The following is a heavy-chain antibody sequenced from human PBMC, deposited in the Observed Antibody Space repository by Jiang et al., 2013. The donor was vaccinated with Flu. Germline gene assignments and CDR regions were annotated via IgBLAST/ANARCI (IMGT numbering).Heavy chain of an antibody. CDR2: ISYDGSNK. Sequence: PGRSLRLSCAASGFTFSNYPMHWVRQAPGKGLEWVAVISYDGSNKYYADSVKGRFTISRDNSKNTLYLQMNSLRAEDTAVYYCAGDGGNSRNKPTYYFDYWGQGTLVTVSS. CDR3: AGDGGNSRNKPTYYFDY. D-gene: IGHD4-23*01. CDR1: GFTFSNYP. V-gene: IGHV3-30-3*01. J-gene: IGHJ4*02.